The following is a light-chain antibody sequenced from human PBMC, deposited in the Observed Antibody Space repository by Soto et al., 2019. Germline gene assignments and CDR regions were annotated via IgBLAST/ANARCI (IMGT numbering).Light chain of an antibody. CDR3: QQYNSYPFT. Sequence: DIQMTQSPSTLSASVGDRVTITCRASQSISSWLAWYQQKPGKDPKLLIYKASSLESWVPSRFSGSGSGTEFTLTISSLQPDDFATYYFQQYNSYPFTFGRGTKVDIK. J-gene: IGKJ3*01. V-gene: IGKV1-5*03. CDR2: KAS. CDR1: QSISSW.